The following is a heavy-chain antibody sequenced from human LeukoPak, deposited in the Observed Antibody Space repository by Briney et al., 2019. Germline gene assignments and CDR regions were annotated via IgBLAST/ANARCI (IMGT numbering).Heavy chain of an antibody. J-gene: IGHJ4*02. D-gene: IGHD3-3*01. V-gene: IGHV3-23*01. CDR3: AIKLYDFWSGCYPFDY. CDR1: GFTFSSYA. CDR2: ISGSGGST. Sequence: GGSLRLSCAASGFTFSSYAMSWVRQAPGKGLEWVSAISGSGGSTYYADSVKGRFTISRDNSKNTLHLQMNSLRAEDTAVYYCAIKLYDFWSGCYPFDYWGQGTLVTVSS.